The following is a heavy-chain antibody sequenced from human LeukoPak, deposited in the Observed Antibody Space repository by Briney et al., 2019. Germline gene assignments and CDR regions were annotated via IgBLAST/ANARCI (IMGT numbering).Heavy chain of an antibody. J-gene: IGHJ4*02. V-gene: IGHV4-4*02. D-gene: IGHD3-22*01. CDR1: GGSISSSNW. CDR3: ARGVRGYDSSAYYDY. Sequence: SGTLSLTCAVSGGSISSSNWWSWVRHPPGKGLEWIGEIYHSGSTNYNPSLKSRVTISVDKSKNQFSLKLSSAAAADTTVYYCARGVRGYDSSAYYDYWGQGTLVTVSS. CDR2: IYHSGST.